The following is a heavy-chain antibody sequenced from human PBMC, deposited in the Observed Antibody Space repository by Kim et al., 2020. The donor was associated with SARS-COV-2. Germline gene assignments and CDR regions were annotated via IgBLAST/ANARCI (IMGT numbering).Heavy chain of an antibody. J-gene: IGHJ4*02. V-gene: IGHV3-23*01. D-gene: IGHD4-17*01. Sequence: GGSLRLSCVASGFTFSSYAMNWVRQAPGKGLEWVSAISGSGGGTYYADSVKGRFSISRDNSKNSLYLQMNSLRAEDTAVYYCAKISRFDYGDYFDSWGQGSLVTVSS. CDR3: AKISRFDYGDYFDS. CDR2: ISGSGGGT. CDR1: GFTFSSYA.